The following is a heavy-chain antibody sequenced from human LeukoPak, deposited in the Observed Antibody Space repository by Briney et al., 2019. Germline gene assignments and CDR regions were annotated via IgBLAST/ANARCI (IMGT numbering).Heavy chain of an antibody. V-gene: IGHV1-8*03. J-gene: IGHJ5*02. CDR2: MNPNSGNT. CDR3: ARAMIWFGAFDP. Sequence: GASVKVSCKASGYTFTSYDVNWVRQATGQGLEWMGWMNPNSGNTGYAQKFQGRVTITRNTSISTAYMELSSLRSEDTAVYYCARAMIWFGAFDPWGQGTLVTVSS. CDR1: GYTFTSYD. D-gene: IGHD3-10*01.